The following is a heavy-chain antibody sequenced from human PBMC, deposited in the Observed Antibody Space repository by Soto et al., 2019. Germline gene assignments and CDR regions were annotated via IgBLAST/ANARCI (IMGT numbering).Heavy chain of an antibody. V-gene: IGHV3-30*03. J-gene: IGHJ5*02. Sequence: PGGSLRLSCAASGFTFSSYGMHWVRQAPGKGLEWVAVISYDGSNKYYADSVKGRFTISRDNSKNTLYLQMNSLRAEDTAVYYCTTNYYGGYDNWFDPWGQGT. CDR2: ISYDGSNK. CDR3: TTNYYGGYDNWFDP. D-gene: IGHD3-10*01. CDR1: GFTFSSYG.